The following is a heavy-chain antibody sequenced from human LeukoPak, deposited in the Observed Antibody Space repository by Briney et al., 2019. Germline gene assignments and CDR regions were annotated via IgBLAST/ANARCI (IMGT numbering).Heavy chain of an antibody. J-gene: IGHJ3*02. V-gene: IGHV4-59*01. CDR1: GGSISSYY. CDR2: IYYSGST. D-gene: IGHD3-9*01. CDR3: ARVYYDILTGYPNDAFDI. Sequence: PSETLSLTCTVSGGSISSYYWSWIRQPPGKGLEWIGYIYYSGSTNYNPSLKSRVTISVDTSKNQFSLKLSSVTAADTAVYYCARVYYDILTGYPNDAFDIWDQGPMVTNSS.